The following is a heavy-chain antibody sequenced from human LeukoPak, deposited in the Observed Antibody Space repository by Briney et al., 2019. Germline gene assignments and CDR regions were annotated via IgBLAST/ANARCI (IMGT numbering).Heavy chain of an antibody. Sequence: SGPTLVNPTQTLTLTCTFSGFSLSTSGICVSWIRQPPGKALEWLARIDWDDDKYYSTSLKTRLTISKDTSKNQVVLKMTNMDPVDTATYYCARITYVGATGGALDYWGQGTLVTVSS. V-gene: IGHV2-70*11. D-gene: IGHD1-26*01. CDR3: ARITYVGATGGALDY. CDR1: GFSLSTSGIC. CDR2: IDWDDDK. J-gene: IGHJ4*02.